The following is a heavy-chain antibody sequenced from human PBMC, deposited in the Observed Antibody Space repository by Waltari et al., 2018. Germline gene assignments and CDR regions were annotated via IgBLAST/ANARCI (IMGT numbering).Heavy chain of an antibody. V-gene: IGHV1-2*02. CDR1: GYTFTGYY. CDR3: ARVVYSSGWYGG. J-gene: IGHJ4*02. CDR2: INPNSGGT. Sequence: QVQLVQSGAEVKKPGASVKVSCKASGYTFTGYYMHWVRQAPGQGLEWMGWINPNSGGTTYAQKFQGRVTMTRDTSISTAYMELSRLRSDDTAVYYCARVVYSSGWYGGWGQGTLVTVSS. D-gene: IGHD6-19*01.